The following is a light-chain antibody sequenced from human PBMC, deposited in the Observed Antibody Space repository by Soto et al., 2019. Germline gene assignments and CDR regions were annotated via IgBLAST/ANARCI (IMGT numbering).Light chain of an antibody. CDR1: QDISNY. CDR2: DAS. V-gene: IGKV1-33*01. CDR3: QQYDNPPPMIT. Sequence: DIQMTQSPSSLSASVGDRVTITCQASQDISNYLNWYQQKPGKAPKLLIYDASNLETGVPSRFSGSGSGTDFTFTISSLQPEDIATYYCQQYDNPPPMITFGPGTKVDIK. J-gene: IGKJ3*01.